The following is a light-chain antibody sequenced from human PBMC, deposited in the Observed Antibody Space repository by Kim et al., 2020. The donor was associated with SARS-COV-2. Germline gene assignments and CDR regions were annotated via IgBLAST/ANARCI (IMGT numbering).Light chain of an antibody. J-gene: IGLJ1*01. CDR3: AAWDDSLNDYV. Sequence: GQRVTTSCSGSSRNIGSDTLNCYHQLPGTAPNLLIYSNNQRPSGVPDRFSGSKSGTSASLAISGLQSEDEADYYCAAWDDSLNDYVFGTGTKVTVL. CDR1: SRNIGSDT. V-gene: IGLV1-44*01. CDR2: SNN.